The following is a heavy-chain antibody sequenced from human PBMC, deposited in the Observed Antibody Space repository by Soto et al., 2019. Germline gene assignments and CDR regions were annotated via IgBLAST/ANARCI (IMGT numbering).Heavy chain of an antibody. J-gene: IGHJ4*02. CDR2: INAGNGNT. D-gene: IGHD6-6*01. CDR1: GYTFTSYA. V-gene: IGHV1-3*01. Sequence: ASVKVSCKASGYTFTSYAMHWVRQAPGQRLEWMGWINAGNGNTKYSQKFQGRVTITRDTSASTAYMELSSPRSEDTAVYYCARETIAARPLYPWGQGTLVTVSS. CDR3: ARETIAARPLYP.